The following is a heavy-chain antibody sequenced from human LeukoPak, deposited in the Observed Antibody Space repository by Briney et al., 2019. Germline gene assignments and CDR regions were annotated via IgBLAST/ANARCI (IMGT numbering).Heavy chain of an antibody. J-gene: IGHJ4*02. CDR2: INHSGST. V-gene: IGHV4-34*01. CDR3: ARDLLPRVGYFDY. Sequence: PSETLSLTCAVYGGSFSGYYWSWIRQPPGKGLEWIGEINHSGSTNYNPSLKSRVTISVDTSKNQFSLKLSSVTAADTAVYYCARDLLPRVGYFDYWGQGTLVTVSS. CDR1: GGSFSGYY. D-gene: IGHD1-26*01.